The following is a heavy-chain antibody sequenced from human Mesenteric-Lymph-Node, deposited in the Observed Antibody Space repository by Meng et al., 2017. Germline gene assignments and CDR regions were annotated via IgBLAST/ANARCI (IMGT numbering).Heavy chain of an antibody. J-gene: IGHJ4*02. CDR3: ARARGYSSSSPRHYFDY. D-gene: IGHD6-13*01. Sequence: GESLKISCAASGFTVSSNYMSWVRQAPGKGLECVANTKQDGSEKYYVDSVKGRFTISRDNAKNSLYLQMNSLRAEDTAVYYCARARGYSSSSPRHYFDYWGQGALVTVSS. V-gene: IGHV3-7*01. CDR2: TKQDGSEK. CDR1: GFTVSSNY.